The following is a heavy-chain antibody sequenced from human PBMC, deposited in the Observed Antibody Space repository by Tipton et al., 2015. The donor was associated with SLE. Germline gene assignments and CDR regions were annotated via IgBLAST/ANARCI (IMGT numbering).Heavy chain of an antibody. CDR2: IHHRGST. Sequence: TLSLTCIVSGGSISSGDYYWGWIRQPPGKGLEWIGGIHHRGSTYYNPSLKSRVTISADTSKNQFSLKLSSGPAADTAIYYCARQVASFDYWGQGTLVTVSS. D-gene: IGHD5-12*01. CDR1: GGSISSGDYY. V-gene: IGHV4-39*01. J-gene: IGHJ4*02. CDR3: ARQVASFDY.